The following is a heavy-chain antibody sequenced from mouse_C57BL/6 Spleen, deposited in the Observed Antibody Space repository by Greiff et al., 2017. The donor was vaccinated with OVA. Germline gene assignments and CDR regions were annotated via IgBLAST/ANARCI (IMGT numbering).Heavy chain of an antibody. CDR1: GFTFRDYY. J-gene: IGHJ4*01. D-gene: IGHD4-1*01. V-gene: IGHV5-16*01. CDR2: INYDGSST. CDR3: ARALPGAMDY. Sequence: VTVEESEGGLVQPGSSMKLSCPASGFTFRDYYMAWVRQVPETGLEWVANINYDGSSTYYLVSLQSRFIISRDKAKNILYLQMSSLKSEDTATYYCARALPGAMDYWGQGTSVTVSS.